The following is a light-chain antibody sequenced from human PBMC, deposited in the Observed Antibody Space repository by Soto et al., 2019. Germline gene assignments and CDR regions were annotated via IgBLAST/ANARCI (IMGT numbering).Light chain of an antibody. V-gene: IGKV3-11*01. CDR1: QSISTF. CDR3: QQCANWPPKWT. J-gene: IGKJ1*01. CDR2: DAS. Sequence: EVVLTQSPATLSLSPGERATLSCRASQSISTFLAWYQQRPGQTPRLLIYDASNRAPGIPARFSGSGSGTDFTLTISSLEPEDFAVYYRQQCANWPPKWTFGQGTKVDIK.